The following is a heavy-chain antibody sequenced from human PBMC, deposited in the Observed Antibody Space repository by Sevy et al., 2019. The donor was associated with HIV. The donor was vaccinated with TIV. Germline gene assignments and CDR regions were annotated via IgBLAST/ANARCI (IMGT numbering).Heavy chain of an antibody. V-gene: IGHV3-23*01. CDR2: ISGSGGST. CDR1: GFTFSSYY. J-gene: IGHJ6*02. CDR3: AKDPRLYGSGSPKPYYYYYGMDV. Sequence: GGSLRLSCAASGFTFSSYYMNWVRQAPGKGLEWVSAISGSGGSTYYADSVKGRFTISRDNSKNTLYLQMNSLRAEDTAVYYCAKDPRLYGSGSPKPYYYYYGMDVWGQGTTVTVSS. D-gene: IGHD3-10*01.